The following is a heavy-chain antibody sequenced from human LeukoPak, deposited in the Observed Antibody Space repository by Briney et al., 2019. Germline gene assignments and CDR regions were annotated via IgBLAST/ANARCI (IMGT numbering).Heavy chain of an antibody. CDR1: GYTFTSYG. D-gene: IGHD2-2*01. J-gene: IGHJ4*02. V-gene: IGHV1-2*02. Sequence: GASVKVSCKASGYTFTSYGISWVRQAPGRGLEWMGWINPNSGDTNYAQRFQGRVTMTRDTSISTAYMDLSRLRSDDTAVYYCARDSGYCSSTGCYYFDYWGQGTLVTVSS. CDR2: INPNSGDT. CDR3: ARDSGYCSSTGCYYFDY.